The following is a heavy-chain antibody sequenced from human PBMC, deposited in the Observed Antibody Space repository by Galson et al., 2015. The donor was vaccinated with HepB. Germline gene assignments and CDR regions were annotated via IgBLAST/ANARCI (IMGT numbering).Heavy chain of an antibody. Sequence: SLRLSCAASGFTFSNAWMSWVRQAPGKGLEWVGRIKSKTDGGTTDYAAPVKGRFTISRDDSKNTLYLQMNSLKTEDTAVYYCTTESGGYQDVDYWGQGTLVTVSS. J-gene: IGHJ4*02. CDR3: TTESGGYQDVDY. V-gene: IGHV3-15*01. D-gene: IGHD2-8*02. CDR1: GFTFSNAW. CDR2: IKSKTDGGTT.